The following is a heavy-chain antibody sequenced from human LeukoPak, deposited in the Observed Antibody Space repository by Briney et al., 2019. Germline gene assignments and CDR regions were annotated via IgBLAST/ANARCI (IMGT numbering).Heavy chain of an antibody. CDR1: GASITSCY. V-gene: IGHV4-4*07. J-gene: IGHJ3*02. CDR2: LYTTGTT. Sequence: PSETLSLTCAVSGASITSCYWSWVRQSAGKGLEWTGRLYTTGTTNYNPSLKSRVTMSGDSSKNQLSLTLTSVTTADTAVYYCVRDGANWEEPNDAFDTWGQGTLLTVSS. CDR3: VRDGANWEEPNDAFDT. D-gene: IGHD1-26*01.